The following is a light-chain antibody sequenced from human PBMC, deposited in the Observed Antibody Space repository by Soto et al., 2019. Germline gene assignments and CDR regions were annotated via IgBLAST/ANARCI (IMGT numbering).Light chain of an antibody. CDR1: QSVSTY. V-gene: IGKV3-20*01. Sequence: EIGLTQSPAALSLSPGETATLSCRASQSVSTYLAWYQQKPGQAPRLLIYDASNRAIGIPDRFSGSGSGTDFTLTISILEPEDVVVYYWQQYGSSPATFGQGTKVDIK. J-gene: IGKJ1*01. CDR3: QQYGSSPAT. CDR2: DAS.